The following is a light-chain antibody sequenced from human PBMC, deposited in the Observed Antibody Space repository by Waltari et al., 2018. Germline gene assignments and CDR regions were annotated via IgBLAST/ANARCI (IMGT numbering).Light chain of an antibody. V-gene: IGKV4-1*01. CDR2: WAS. CDR1: SVLHSSNNKNY. CDR3: QQFQSLLRT. J-gene: IGKJ1*01. Sequence: SVLHSSNNKNYFAWYQQKPGQPPKLLIYWASTRKSGVPDRFSGSGSGTDFTLTISSLQAEDVAVYYCQQFQSLLRTFGQGTKVEIK.